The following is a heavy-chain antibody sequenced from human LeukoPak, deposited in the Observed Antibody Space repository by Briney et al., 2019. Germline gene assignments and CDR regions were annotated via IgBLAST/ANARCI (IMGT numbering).Heavy chain of an antibody. CDR2: IYYSGST. Sequence: RSETLSLTCTVSGGSIGSYYWSWIRQPPGKGLEWIGYIYYSGSTNYNPSLKSRVTISVDTSKNQFSLKLSSVTAADTAVYYCARGFYGSGSYSPPYYYMDVWGKGTTVTISS. J-gene: IGHJ6*03. CDR3: ARGFYGSGSYSPPYYYMDV. CDR1: GGSIGSYY. V-gene: IGHV4-59*01. D-gene: IGHD3-10*01.